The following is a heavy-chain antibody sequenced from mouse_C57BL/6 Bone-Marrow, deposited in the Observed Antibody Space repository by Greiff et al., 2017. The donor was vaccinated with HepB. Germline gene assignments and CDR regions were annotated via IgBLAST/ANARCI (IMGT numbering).Heavy chain of an antibody. CDR1: GFNIKDYY. CDR2: IDPEDGDT. CDR3: TPRRGGYDGAY. Sequence: EVQLQESGAELVRPGASVKLSCTASGFNIKDYYMHWVKQRPEQGLEWIGRIDPEDGDTEYAPKFQGKATMTADTSSNTAYLQLSSLTSEDTAVYYCTPRRGGYDGAYWGQGTLVTVSA. D-gene: IGHD2-2*01. V-gene: IGHV14-1*01. J-gene: IGHJ3*01.